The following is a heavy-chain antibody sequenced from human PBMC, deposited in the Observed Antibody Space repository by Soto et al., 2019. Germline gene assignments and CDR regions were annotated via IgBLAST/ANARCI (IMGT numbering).Heavy chain of an antibody. CDR3: ARGLLYGGDPPPSDY. D-gene: IGHD4-17*01. J-gene: IGHJ4*02. V-gene: IGHV3-21*01. CDR1: GFTFSRYS. Sequence: EVQLVESGGGLVRPGGSLRLSCAASGFTFSRYSMNWVRQAPGKGLEWVSSISSTTNYIYYADSMKGRFTVSRDNAKNTLYLELNSLKVEDTATYFCARGLLYGGDPPPSDYWGQGTGVTVSS. CDR2: ISSTTNYI.